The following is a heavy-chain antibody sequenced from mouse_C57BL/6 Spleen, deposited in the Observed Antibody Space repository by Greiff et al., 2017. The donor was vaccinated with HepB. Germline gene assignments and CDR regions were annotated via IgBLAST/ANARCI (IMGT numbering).Heavy chain of an antibody. CDR2: IDPENGDT. Sequence: VQLQQSGAELVRPGASVKLSCTASGFNIKDDYMHWVKQRPEQGLEWIGWIDPENGDTEYASKFQGKATITADTSSNTAYLQLSSLTSEDTAVYYCTPITTGRYFDVWGTGTTVTVSS. CDR3: TPITTGRYFDV. J-gene: IGHJ1*03. D-gene: IGHD1-1*01. V-gene: IGHV14-4*01. CDR1: GFNIKDDY.